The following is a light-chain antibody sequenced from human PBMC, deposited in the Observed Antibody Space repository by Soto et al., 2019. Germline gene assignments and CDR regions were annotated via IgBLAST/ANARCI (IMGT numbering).Light chain of an antibody. V-gene: IGKV3-11*01. CDR2: DAS. J-gene: IGKJ4*01. Sequence: LAESPGALSLSPGARATLSCRASQSVSTDLAWYQQKPGQAPRLLIYDASNRATGIPVRFAGSGSGTDFALTISSLEPEDFVLYYCQHPPTSFGGGTKVDIK. CDR1: QSVSTD. CDR3: QHPPTS.